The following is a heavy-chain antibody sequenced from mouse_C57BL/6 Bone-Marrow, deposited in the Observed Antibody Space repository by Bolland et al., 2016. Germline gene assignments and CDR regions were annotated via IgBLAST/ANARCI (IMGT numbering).Heavy chain of an antibody. CDR2: GGST. Sequence: GGSTYYPDTMERRFIISRDNTKKALYLQMSSLRSEDTALYYCARHAYSNYGEYYWGQGTLV. CDR3: ARHAYSNYGEYY. D-gene: IGHD2-5*01. V-gene: IGHV5-2*01. J-gene: IGHJ3*01.